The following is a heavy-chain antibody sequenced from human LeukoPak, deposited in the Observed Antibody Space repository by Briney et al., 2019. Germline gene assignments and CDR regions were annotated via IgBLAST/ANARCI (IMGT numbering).Heavy chain of an antibody. J-gene: IGHJ4*02. D-gene: IGHD6-6*01. Sequence: ASVKVSCKASGYTFTSYYVHWVRQAPGQGLEWMGIINPSGGSTSYAQKFQGRVTMTRDTSTSTVYMELSSLRSEDTAVYYCARGASLIPEYSSSSREDLPGWGQGTLVTVSS. CDR3: ARGASLIPEYSSSSREDLPG. V-gene: IGHV1-46*01. CDR2: INPSGGST. CDR1: GYTFTSYY.